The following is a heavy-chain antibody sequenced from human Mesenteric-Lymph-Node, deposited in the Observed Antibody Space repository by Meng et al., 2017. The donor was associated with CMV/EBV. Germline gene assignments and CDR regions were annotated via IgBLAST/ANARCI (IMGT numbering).Heavy chain of an antibody. CDR2: ISYDGSNK. Sequence: GESLKISCAASGFTFSMSAMHWVRQAPGKGLEWVAVISYDGSNKYYADSVKGRFTISRDNSKNTLYLQMNSLRAEDTAVYYCARDALVYCSSTSCHPPAYYYYYGMDVWGQGTTVTVSS. CDR3: ARDALVYCSSTSCHPPAYYYYYGMDV. CDR1: GFTFSMSA. V-gene: IGHV3-30*19. D-gene: IGHD2-2*01. J-gene: IGHJ6*02.